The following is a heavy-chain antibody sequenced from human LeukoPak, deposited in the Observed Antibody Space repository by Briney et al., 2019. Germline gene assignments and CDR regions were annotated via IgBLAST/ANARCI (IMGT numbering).Heavy chain of an antibody. CDR2: INHSGST. Sequence: SETLSLTCAVYGGSFSGYYWSWIRQPPGKGLEWIGEINHSGSTNYNPSLKSRVTISVDTSKNQFSLKLSSVTAADTAVYYCARGKIVVVPAASNYGMDVWGKGTTVTVSS. CDR3: ARGKIVVVPAASNYGMDV. V-gene: IGHV4-34*01. J-gene: IGHJ6*04. D-gene: IGHD2-2*01. CDR1: GGSFSGYY.